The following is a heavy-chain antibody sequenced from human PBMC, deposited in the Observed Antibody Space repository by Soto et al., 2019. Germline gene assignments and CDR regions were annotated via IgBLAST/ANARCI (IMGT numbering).Heavy chain of an antibody. D-gene: IGHD6-19*01. CDR2: ISYDGSNK. CDR3: GTVAGYSSGWPFDY. CDR1: GFTFSSYG. J-gene: IGHJ4*02. V-gene: IGHV3-30*03. Sequence: GGSLRLSCAASGFTFSSYGMHWVRQAPGKGLEWVAVISYDGSNKYYADSVKGRFTISRDNSKNTLYLQMNSLRAEDTAVYYCGTVAGYSSGWPFDYWGQGTLVTVSS.